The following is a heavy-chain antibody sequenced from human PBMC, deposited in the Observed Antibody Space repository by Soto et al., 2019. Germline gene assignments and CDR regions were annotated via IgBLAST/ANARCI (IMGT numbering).Heavy chain of an antibody. V-gene: IGHV3-64D*08. Sequence: GGSLRRSCSDSGFTFSTDAMHWVRQAPGKGLEYVSAISSDGGTTYYADSVKGRFTISRDNFKNTLYLQMSSLRAEDTAVYFCVKLLSRPGYWGRGTLVTVSS. CDR2: ISSDGGTT. CDR1: GFTFSTDA. CDR3: VKLLSRPGY. J-gene: IGHJ4*02.